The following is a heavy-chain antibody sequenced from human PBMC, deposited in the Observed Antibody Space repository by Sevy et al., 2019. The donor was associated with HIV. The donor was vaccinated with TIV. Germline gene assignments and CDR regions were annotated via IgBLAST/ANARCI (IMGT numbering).Heavy chain of an antibody. CDR1: GFTFSSFG. CDR2: ISGTGGST. J-gene: IGHJ4*02. CDR3: AKDGGRNWDQFFFDY. V-gene: IGHV3-23*01. D-gene: IGHD7-27*01. Sequence: GGSLRLSCKASGFTFSSFGMSWVRQAPGKGLEWVSGISGTGGSTYNADSVKGRFTISRDNSKNTLYIPRISLRAEDTAVYYCAKDGGRNWDQFFFDYWGQGTLVTVSS.